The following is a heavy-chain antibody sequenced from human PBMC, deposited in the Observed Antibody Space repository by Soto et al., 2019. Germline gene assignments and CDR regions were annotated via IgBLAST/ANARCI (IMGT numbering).Heavy chain of an antibody. Sequence: PGGPLRLSCAASGFTFSSYWMHWLRQAPGKGLEWVSIIGGSGSDTYYADSVKGRFTVSRDNSKNTQYVQMNSLRDEDTAVYYCAETSSYGNYYFDYWGPGTLVTVSS. D-gene: IGHD4-17*01. V-gene: IGHV3-23*01. CDR2: IGGSGSDT. CDR3: AETSSYGNYYFDY. J-gene: IGHJ4*02. CDR1: GFTFSSYW.